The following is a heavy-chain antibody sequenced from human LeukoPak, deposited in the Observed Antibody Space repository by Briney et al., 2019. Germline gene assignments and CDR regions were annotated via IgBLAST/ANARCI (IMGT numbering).Heavy chain of an antibody. CDR2: LYSGGSP. J-gene: IGHJ3*02. D-gene: IGHD1-26*01. Sequence: PGGSLRLSCAASGFSVSSNYMSWVRQAPEKGLEWVSILYSGGSPYYAESVKGRFTISRDNSKNTLFLQMNNLGAEDTAMYYCARVVLGVVGTSYDAFDIWAKGQWSPFPQ. CDR1: GFSVSSNY. CDR3: ARVVLGVVGTSYDAFDI. V-gene: IGHV3-66*01.